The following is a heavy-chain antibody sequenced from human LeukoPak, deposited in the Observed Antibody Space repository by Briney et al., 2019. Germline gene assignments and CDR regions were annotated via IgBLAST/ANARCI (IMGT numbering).Heavy chain of an antibody. J-gene: IGHJ4*02. V-gene: IGHV3-23*01. D-gene: IGHD3-22*01. CDR2: ISGSGGST. CDR3: ARAYYYDSSGYYFDDY. CDR1: GFTFSSYA. Sequence: GRSLRLSCAASGFTFSSYAMSWVRQAPGKGLEWVSAISGSGGSTYYADSVKGRFTISRDNSKNTLYLQMNSLRAEDTAVYYCARAYYYDSSGYYFDDYWGQGTLVTVSS.